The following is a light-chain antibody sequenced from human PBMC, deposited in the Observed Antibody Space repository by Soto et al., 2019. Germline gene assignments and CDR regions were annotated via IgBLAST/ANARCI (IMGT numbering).Light chain of an antibody. CDR1: SSNIGNNY. CDR3: GTWDSSLRMV. Sequence: QSVLTQPPSVSAAPGQTVTISCSGSSSNIGNNYVSWYQQLPGTAPKLLIYDNNKRPSGIPDRFSGSKSGTSATLGITGLQTGDEADYYCGTWDSSLRMVFGGGTKLTVL. V-gene: IGLV1-51*01. CDR2: DNN. J-gene: IGLJ2*01.